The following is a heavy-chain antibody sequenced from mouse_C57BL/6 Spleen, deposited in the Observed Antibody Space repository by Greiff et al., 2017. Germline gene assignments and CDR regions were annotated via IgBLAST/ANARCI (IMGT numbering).Heavy chain of an antibody. CDR2: ISYDGSN. CDR3: ARDQLRD. Sequence: EVQRVESGPGLVKPSQSLSLTCSVTGYSITSGYYWNWIRQFPGNKLEWMGYISYDGSNNYNPSLKNRISITRDTSKNQFFLKLNSVTTEDTATYYCARDQLRDWGQGTTLTVSS. D-gene: IGHD2-12*01. V-gene: IGHV3-6*01. CDR1: GYSITSGYY. J-gene: IGHJ2*01.